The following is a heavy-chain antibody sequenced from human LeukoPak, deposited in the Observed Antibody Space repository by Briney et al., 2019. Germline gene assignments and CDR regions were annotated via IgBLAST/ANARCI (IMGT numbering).Heavy chain of an antibody. J-gene: IGHJ4*02. CDR3: ASAGEWELRIDY. CDR1: GFTFSSYS. V-gene: IGHV3-21*01. Sequence: GGSLRLSCAASGFTFSSYSMNWVRQAPGKGLEWVSSISSGSSYIHYADSVKGRFTISRDNAENSLYLQMNSLRAEDTAVYYCASAGEWELRIDYWGQGTLVTVSS. CDR2: ISSGSSYI. D-gene: IGHD1-26*01.